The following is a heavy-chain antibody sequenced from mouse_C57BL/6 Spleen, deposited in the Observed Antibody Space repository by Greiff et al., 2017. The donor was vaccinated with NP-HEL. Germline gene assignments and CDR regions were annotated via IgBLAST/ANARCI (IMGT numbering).Heavy chain of an antibody. J-gene: IGHJ4*01. CDR2: IYPGDGDT. CDR3: ARTSLITTVVATGMDY. CDR1: GYAFSSSW. V-gene: IGHV1-82*01. D-gene: IGHD1-1*01. Sequence: QVQLQQSGPELVKPGASVKISCKASGYAFSSSWMNWVKQRPGKGLEWIGRIYPGDGDTNYNGKFKGKATLTADKSSSTAYMQLSSLTSEDSAVYFCARTSLITTVVATGMDYWGQGTAVTVSS.